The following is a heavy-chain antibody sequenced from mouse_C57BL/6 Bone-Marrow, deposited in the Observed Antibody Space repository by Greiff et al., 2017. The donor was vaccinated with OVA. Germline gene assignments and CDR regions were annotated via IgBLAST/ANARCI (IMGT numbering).Heavy chain of an antibody. CDR3: AREGYYYGSSTWFAY. Sequence: QVQLQQSGAELARPGASVKLSCKASGYTFTSYGISWVKQRTGQGLEWIGEIYPRSGNTYYNEKFKGKATLTADKSSSTAYMELRSLTSEDSAVYVCAREGYYYGSSTWFAYWGQGTLVTVSA. CDR2: IYPRSGNT. V-gene: IGHV1-81*01. CDR1: GYTFTSYG. D-gene: IGHD1-1*01. J-gene: IGHJ3*01.